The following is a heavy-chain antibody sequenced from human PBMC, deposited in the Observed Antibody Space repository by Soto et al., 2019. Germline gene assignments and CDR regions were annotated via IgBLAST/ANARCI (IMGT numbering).Heavy chain of an antibody. J-gene: IGHJ6*02. CDR3: ATDSATSYFGMDV. V-gene: IGHV4-34*01. Sequence: LSLTCAVYGGSFTGNYRSWIRQPPGKGLEWIGEVNDSGSTNFNPSLKSRVTISVDTSKKQFTLKLTSVTAADTAVYYCATDSATSYFGMDVWGHGTTVTVSS. D-gene: IGHD1-26*01. CDR2: VNDSGST. CDR1: GGSFTGNY.